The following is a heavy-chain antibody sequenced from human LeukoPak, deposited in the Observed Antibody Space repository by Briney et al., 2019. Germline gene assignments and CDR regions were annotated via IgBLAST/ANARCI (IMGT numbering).Heavy chain of an antibody. J-gene: IGHJ4*02. CDR2: IKKDGSDK. CDR3: ARDASTSCFDY. CDR1: GFTFSSYW. V-gene: IGHV3-7*01. D-gene: IGHD2-2*01. Sequence: PGGSLRLSCAASGFTFSSYWMSWVRQAPGKGLEWVANIKKDGSDKYYVDSVKGRFTFSRDNAKNSLYLQMNSLRAEDTAVYYCARDASTSCFDYWGQGALVTVSS.